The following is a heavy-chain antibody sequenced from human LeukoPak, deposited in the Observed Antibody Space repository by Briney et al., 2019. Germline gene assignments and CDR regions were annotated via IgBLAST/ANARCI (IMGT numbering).Heavy chain of an antibody. CDR2: IRYDGSNK. CDR3: ARALAVAGRRHNYYYYYMDV. V-gene: IGHV3-30*02. Sequence: GGSLRLSCAASGFTFSSYVMHWVRQAPGKGLEWVAFIRYDGSNKYYADSVKGRFTISRDNSKNTLYLQMNSLRAEDTAVYYCARALAVAGRRHNYYYYYMDVWGKGTTVTVSS. D-gene: IGHD6-19*01. J-gene: IGHJ6*03. CDR1: GFTFSSYV.